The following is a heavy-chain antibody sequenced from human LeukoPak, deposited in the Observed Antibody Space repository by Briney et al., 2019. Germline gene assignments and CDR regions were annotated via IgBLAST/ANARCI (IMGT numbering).Heavy chain of an antibody. CDR1: GFTFSSYS. D-gene: IGHD3-22*01. V-gene: IGHV3-21*04. J-gene: IGHJ4*02. CDR2: ISSHSSYI. CDR3: ARGGYYDNSGASDY. Sequence: SGGSLRLSCAASGFTFSSYSMNWVRQAPGKGLEWVSSISSHSSYIYYADSVKGRFTISRDNAKNSLYLQMNSLRAEDTALYYCARGGYYDNSGASDYWGQGTLVTVSS.